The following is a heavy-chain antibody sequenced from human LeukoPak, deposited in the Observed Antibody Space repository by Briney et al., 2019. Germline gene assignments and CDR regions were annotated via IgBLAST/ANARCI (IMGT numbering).Heavy chain of an antibody. CDR3: ARGGGRTGSTVSLFDP. CDR2: TYYRSNWYH. J-gene: IGHJ5*02. V-gene: IGHV6-1*01. Sequence: PSQTLSLTCTISGDTVSSNSAAWNWIRQSPSRGLEWLGRTYYRSNWYHDYAASVKSLMSIKPVTPNNHFSLQMNSVTPEDTAVHYCARGGGRTGSTVSLFDPWGQGTLVTVSS. D-gene: IGHD1-1*01. CDR1: GDTVSSNSAA.